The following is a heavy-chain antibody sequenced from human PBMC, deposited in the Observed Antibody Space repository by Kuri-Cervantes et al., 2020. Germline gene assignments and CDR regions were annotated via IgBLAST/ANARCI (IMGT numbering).Heavy chain of an antibody. V-gene: IGHV3-48*01. Sequence: GESLKISCAASGFTFSSYSMNWVRQAPGKGLEWVSYISSSSSTIYYADSVKGRFTISRDNSKNTLYLQMNSLSAEDTAVYYCARSRYCSSTSCYAGRGYYFDYWGQGTLVTVSS. CDR2: ISSSSSTI. CDR1: GFTFSSYS. CDR3: ARSRYCSSTSCYAGRGYYFDY. J-gene: IGHJ4*02. D-gene: IGHD2-2*01.